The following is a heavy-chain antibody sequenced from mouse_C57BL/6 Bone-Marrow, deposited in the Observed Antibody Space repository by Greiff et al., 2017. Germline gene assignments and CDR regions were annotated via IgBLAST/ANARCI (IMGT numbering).Heavy chain of an antibody. CDR2: IDPEDGDT. CDR3: TTTTVVATWRSYFDY. D-gene: IGHD1-1*01. J-gene: IGHJ2*01. CDR1: GFNIKDYY. V-gene: IGHV14-1*01. Sequence: EVQLQQSGAELVRPGASVKLSCTASGFNIKDYYMHWVKQRPEQGLEWIGRIDPEDGDTEYAPKFQGKATMTADTSSNTAYLQLSSLTSEDTAVYDGTTTTVVATWRSYFDYWGQGTTLTVSS.